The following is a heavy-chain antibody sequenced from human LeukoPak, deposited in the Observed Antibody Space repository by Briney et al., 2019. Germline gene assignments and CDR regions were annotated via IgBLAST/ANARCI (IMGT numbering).Heavy chain of an antibody. D-gene: IGHD3-3*01. CDR1: GFTFSSYW. CDR2: IKQDGSEK. CDR3: AREGPITIFGVVFDY. V-gene: IGHV3-7*01. Sequence: PGGSLRLSCAASGFTFSSYWMSWVRQAPGKGLEWVANIKQDGSEKYYVDSVKGRFTISRDNAKNSLYLQMNSLRAEDTAVYYCAREGPITIFGVVFDYWSQGTLVTVSS. J-gene: IGHJ4*02.